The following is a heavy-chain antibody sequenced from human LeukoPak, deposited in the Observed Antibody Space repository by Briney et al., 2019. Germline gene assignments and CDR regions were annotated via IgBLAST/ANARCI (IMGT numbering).Heavy chain of an antibody. J-gene: IGHJ4*02. Sequence: PGGSLRLSCAASGFTFSSYSMNWVRQAPGKGLEWVSSISSSSSYIYYADSVKGRFTISRDNAKNSLYLRMNSLRAEDTAVYYCARAMGGYFDYWGQGTLVTVSS. CDR2: ISSSSSYI. CDR3: ARAMGGYFDY. D-gene: IGHD5-18*01. CDR1: GFTFSSYS. V-gene: IGHV3-21*01.